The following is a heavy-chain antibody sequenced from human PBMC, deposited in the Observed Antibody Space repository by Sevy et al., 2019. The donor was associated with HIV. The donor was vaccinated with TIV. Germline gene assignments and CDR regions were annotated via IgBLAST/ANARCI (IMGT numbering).Heavy chain of an antibody. Sequence: ASVKVSCKVSGYTLTELSMHWVRQAPGKGLEWMGGFDPEDGETIYAQKFQGRVTMTEDTSTDTAYMELSSLRSEDPAVYYWATERPGPLGVRGVIITFGMDVWGQGTTVTVSS. V-gene: IGHV1-24*01. CDR3: ATERPGPLGVRGVIITFGMDV. D-gene: IGHD3-10*01. J-gene: IGHJ6*02. CDR2: FDPEDGET. CDR1: GYTLTELS.